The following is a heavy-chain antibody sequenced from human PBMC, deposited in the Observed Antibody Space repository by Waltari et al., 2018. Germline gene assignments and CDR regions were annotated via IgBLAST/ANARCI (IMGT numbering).Heavy chain of an antibody. CDR1: GFAFSSNA. J-gene: IGHJ1*01. V-gene: IGHV3-23*03. CDR2: IYAGGNT. CDR3: AKDSLFLSGSYFRH. Sequence: EVQLLESGGGFVQPGGSLRLSCAASGFAFSSNAMSWVRLAPGKGLGWGSVIYAGGNTYYADSVKGRFNISRDNSKNTVYLQMNGLRGEDTGLYYCAKDSLFLSGSYFRHWGLGTLVTVSS. D-gene: IGHD1-26*01.